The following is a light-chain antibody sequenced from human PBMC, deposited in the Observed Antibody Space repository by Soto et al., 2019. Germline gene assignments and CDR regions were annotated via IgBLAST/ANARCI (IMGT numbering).Light chain of an antibody. CDR2: DIS. J-gene: IGKJ5*01. V-gene: IGKV3-15*01. CDR3: QQYNIWRSIT. Sequence: EIVVTQSPATLAVTPGGRATLSCRASQSVGNKVAWYQHKPGQTPRLIIYDISTRAAGVPARFSGSGYGTDFTLTISSLQSEDFAVYYCQQYNIWRSITFGQGTRLEIK. CDR1: QSVGNK.